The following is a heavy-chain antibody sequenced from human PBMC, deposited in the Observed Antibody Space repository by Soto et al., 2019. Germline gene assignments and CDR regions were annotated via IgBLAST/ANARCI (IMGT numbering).Heavy chain of an antibody. CDR1: GGSISSYY. CDR3: ARSHYGDYPDY. CDR2: IYYSGST. D-gene: IGHD4-17*01. Sequence: TSETLSLTCTVSGGSISSYYWSWIRQPPGKGLEWIGYIYYSGSTNYNPSLKSRVTISVDTSKNQFSLELSSVTAADTAVYYCARSHYGDYPDYWGQGTLVTVSS. V-gene: IGHV4-59*01. J-gene: IGHJ4*02.